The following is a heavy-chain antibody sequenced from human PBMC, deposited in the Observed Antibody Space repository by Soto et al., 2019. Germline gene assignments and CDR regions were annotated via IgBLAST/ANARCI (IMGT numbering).Heavy chain of an antibody. CDR1: GFTVSSNY. CDR3: ARVQTYYDFWSGYPSDY. J-gene: IGHJ4*02. CDR2: IYSGGST. Sequence: GGSLRLSCAASGFTVSSNYMSWVRQAPGKGLEWVSVIYSGGSTYYADSVKGRFTISRDNSKNTLYLQMNSLRAEDTAVYYCARVQTYYDFWSGYPSDYWGQGTLVTVSS. V-gene: IGHV3-66*01. D-gene: IGHD3-3*01.